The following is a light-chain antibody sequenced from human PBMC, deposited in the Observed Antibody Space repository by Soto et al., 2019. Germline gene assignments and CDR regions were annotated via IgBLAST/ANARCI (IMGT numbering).Light chain of an antibody. V-gene: IGKV3-11*01. Sequence: EMVLTQSTATRSLAPGETATLSCRASQSGRSDLAWYQQKPGQAPRLLIDDASNRATGIPARFSGSGSGTEFTLTITSLEPEDFAVYYCQQRSNWSGTFGQGTKLEIK. CDR2: DAS. CDR3: QQRSNWSGT. CDR1: QSGRSD. J-gene: IGKJ2*01.